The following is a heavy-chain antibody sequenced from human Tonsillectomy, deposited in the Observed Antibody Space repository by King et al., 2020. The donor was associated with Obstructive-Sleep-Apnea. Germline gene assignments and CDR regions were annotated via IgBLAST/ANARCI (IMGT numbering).Heavy chain of an antibody. V-gene: IGHV3-30*04. D-gene: IGHD2-15*01. CDR2: ISYDGSNK. CDR3: ARDNVVVVAATPEYYFDY. CDR1: GFTFSSYA. Sequence: VQLVESGGGVVQPGRSLRLSCAASGFTFSSYAMHWVHQAPGKGLEWVSVISYDGSNKYYADSVKGRFTISRDNSKNTLYLQMNSLRAEDTAVYYCARDNVVVVAATPEYYFDYWGQGTLVTVSS. J-gene: IGHJ4*02.